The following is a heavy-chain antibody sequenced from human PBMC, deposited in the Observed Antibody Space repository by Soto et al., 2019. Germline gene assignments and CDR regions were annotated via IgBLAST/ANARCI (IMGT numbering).Heavy chain of an antibody. D-gene: IGHD3-3*01. CDR2: ISYDGSNK. J-gene: IGHJ4*02. V-gene: IGHV3-30*18. CDR3: AKSRVGYYPEYYFDY. CDR1: GFTFSSYG. Sequence: GGSLRLSCAASGFTFSSYGMHWVRQAPGKGLEWVAVISYDGSNKYYADSVKGRFTISRDNSKNTLYLQMNSLRAEDTAVYYCAKSRVGYYPEYYFDYWGQGTLVTVSS.